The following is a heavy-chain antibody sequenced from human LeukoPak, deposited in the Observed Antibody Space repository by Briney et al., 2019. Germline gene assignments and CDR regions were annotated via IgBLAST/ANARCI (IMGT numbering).Heavy chain of an antibody. CDR2: ISPGGGTT. D-gene: IGHD3-10*01. CDR3: AKSRSGSANWALRIFDN. J-gene: IGHJ4*02. CDR1: GFSFGSEA. Sequence: GGSLRLSCVVPGFSFGSEAMSWVRQAPGRGLEWVSSISPGGGTTYYADSVKGRFTISRDNSENTLYAEMNSLRAEDTAIYYCAKSRSGSANWALRIFDNWGQGTLVSVSS. V-gene: IGHV3-23*01.